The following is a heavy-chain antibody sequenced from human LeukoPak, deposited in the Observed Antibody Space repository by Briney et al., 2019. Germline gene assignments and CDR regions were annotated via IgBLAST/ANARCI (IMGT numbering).Heavy chain of an antibody. CDR3: ARVGQNCSGGSCYFDH. D-gene: IGHD2-15*01. Sequence: GASVKVSCKASGGTFSSYAISWVRQAPGQGLEWMGRIIPIFGIANYAQKFQGRVTITADKSTSTAYMELSSLRSEDTAVYYCARVGQNCSGGSCYFDHWGQGTLVTVSS. V-gene: IGHV1-69*04. CDR2: IIPIFGIA. CDR1: GGTFSSYA. J-gene: IGHJ4*02.